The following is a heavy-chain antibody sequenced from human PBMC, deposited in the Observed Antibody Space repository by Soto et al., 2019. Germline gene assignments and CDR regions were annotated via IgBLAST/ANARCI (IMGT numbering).Heavy chain of an antibody. CDR1: GGSISSYY. CDR3: ARGATYYDILTGYTGGNNWFDP. D-gene: IGHD3-9*01. Sequence: SETLSLTCTVSGGSISSYYWSWIRQPPGKGLEWIGYIYYSGSTNYNPSLKSRVTISVDTSKNQFSLKLSSVTAADTAVYYCARGATYYDILTGYTGGNNWFDPWGQGTLVTVSS. J-gene: IGHJ5*02. V-gene: IGHV4-59*01. CDR2: IYYSGST.